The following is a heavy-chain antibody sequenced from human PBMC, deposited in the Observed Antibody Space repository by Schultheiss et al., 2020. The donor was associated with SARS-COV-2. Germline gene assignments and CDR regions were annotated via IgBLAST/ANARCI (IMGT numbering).Heavy chain of an antibody. CDR1: GFTFSSYW. D-gene: IGHD5-18*01. J-gene: IGHJ6*02. CDR3: ARESSRSVETSLAPGNNHYYGLDV. Sequence: GESLKISCAASGFTFSSYWMSWVRQAPGKGLEWVANIKQDGSEKYYVDSVKGRFTISRDNAKNSLYLQMNSLRAEDTAVYYCARESSRSVETSLAPGNNHYYGLDVWGQGTTVTVSS. CDR2: IKQDGSEK. V-gene: IGHV3-7*01.